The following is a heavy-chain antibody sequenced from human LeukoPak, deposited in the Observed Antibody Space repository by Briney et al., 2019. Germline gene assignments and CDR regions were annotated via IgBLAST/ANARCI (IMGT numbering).Heavy chain of an antibody. Sequence: SETLSLTCTVSGGSISSYYWSWIRQPPGKGLEWIGYIYYSGRTNYNPSLKSRVTISVDTSKNQFSLKLSSVTAADTAVYYCASHYDILTGYYNVWGQGTLVTVSS. J-gene: IGHJ4*02. CDR1: GGSISSYY. CDR3: ASHYDILTGYYNV. V-gene: IGHV4-59*01. CDR2: IYYSGRT. D-gene: IGHD3-9*01.